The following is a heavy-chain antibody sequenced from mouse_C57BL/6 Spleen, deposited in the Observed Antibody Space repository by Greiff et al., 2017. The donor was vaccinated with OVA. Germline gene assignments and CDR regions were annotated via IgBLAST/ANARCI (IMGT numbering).Heavy chain of an antibody. V-gene: IGHV1-85*01. CDR1: GYTFTSYD. Sequence: VKLVESGPELVKPGASVKLSCKASGYTFTSYDINWVKQRPGQGLEWIGWIYPRDGSTKYNEKFKGKATLTVDTSSSTAYMELHSLTSEDSAVYFCARPLITTVVALDYWGQGTTLTVSS. D-gene: IGHD1-1*01. CDR2: IYPRDGST. J-gene: IGHJ2*01. CDR3: ARPLITTVVALDY.